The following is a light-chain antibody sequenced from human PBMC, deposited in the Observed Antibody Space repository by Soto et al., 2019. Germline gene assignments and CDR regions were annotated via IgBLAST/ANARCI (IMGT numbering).Light chain of an antibody. Sequence: QSALTQPASVSASPGQSIAISCTGTSSDVGNNNLVSWYQHHPGKAPKLMIYEVSERPSGVSDRFSGSKSGNTASLTISGLQPEDEADYYCGAYAGANNLIFGGGTKLTVL. CDR3: GAYAGANNLI. CDR1: SSDVGNNNL. J-gene: IGLJ2*01. V-gene: IGLV2-23*02. CDR2: EVS.